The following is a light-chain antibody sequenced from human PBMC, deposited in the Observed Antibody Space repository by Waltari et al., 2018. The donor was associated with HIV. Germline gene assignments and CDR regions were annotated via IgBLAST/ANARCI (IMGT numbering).Light chain of an antibody. CDR1: SSNIGAGYD. CDR3: QSYDSSLSGWV. CDR2: GNN. V-gene: IGLV1-40*01. Sequence: QSVLTQPPSVSGAPGQRVTIPCTGTSSNIGAGYDVQWYQHLPGTAPKLLIYGNNNRPSGVPDRFSGSKSGTSAPLAITGLQTDDEADYYCQSYDSSLSGWVFGGGTKLTVL. J-gene: IGLJ3*02.